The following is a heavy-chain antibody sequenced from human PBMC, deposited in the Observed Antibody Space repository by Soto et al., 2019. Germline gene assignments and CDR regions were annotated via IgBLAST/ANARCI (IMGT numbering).Heavy chain of an antibody. CDR1: GDSVTSGNYY. V-gene: IGHV4-61*01. J-gene: IGHJ5*01. D-gene: IGHD5-18*01. CDR2: IYYSGNT. Sequence: SETLSLTCTVSGDSVTSGNYYWSWIRQPPGKGLEWIGYIYYSGNTNYSPSLKSRVTMSLDRSNNQFSLNLSSVTAADTAVYYCARTPVDTSMIYWFDPWGQGILVTVSS. CDR3: ARTPVDTSMIYWFDP.